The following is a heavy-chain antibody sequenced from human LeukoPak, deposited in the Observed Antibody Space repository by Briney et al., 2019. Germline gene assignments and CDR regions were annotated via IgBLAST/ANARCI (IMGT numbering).Heavy chain of an antibody. D-gene: IGHD2-21*02. CDR3: ARLRVTPVSGALDY. Sequence: SETLSLTCTVSGGSITSSSSYWGWIRQPPGKGLQWIGTIYYSGTTYYNPSLKSRVTISVDTSKIQFSLKLNSVTAADTAVYYCARLRVTPVSGALDYWGQGTLVTVSS. CDR2: IYYSGTT. CDR1: GGSITSSSSY. J-gene: IGHJ4*02. V-gene: IGHV4-39*01.